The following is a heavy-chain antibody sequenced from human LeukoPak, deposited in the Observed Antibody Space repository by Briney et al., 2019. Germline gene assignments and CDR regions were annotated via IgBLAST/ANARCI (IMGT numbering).Heavy chain of an antibody. V-gene: IGHV1-2*02. Sequence: GASVTVSCKASGYTFTGYYIHWVRQAPGQGLEWMGWINPNSGGTNYAQKFQGRVTMTRDTSISTAYMELRSLRSDDTAVYYCARDSDGLRYFDWLFFGPFDYWGQGTLVTVSS. CDR1: GYTFTGYY. J-gene: IGHJ4*02. CDR3: ARDSDGLRYFDWLFFGPFDY. D-gene: IGHD3-9*01. CDR2: INPNSGGT.